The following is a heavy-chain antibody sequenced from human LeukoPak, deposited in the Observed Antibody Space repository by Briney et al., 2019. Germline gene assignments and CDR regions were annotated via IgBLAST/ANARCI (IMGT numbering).Heavy chain of an antibody. V-gene: IGHV3-23*01. D-gene: IGHD3-9*01. CDR1: GFTFSSYA. Sequence: PGWSLRLSCAASGFTFSSYAMSWVRQAPGKGLEWVSAISGSGGSTYYADSVKGRFTISRDNSKNTLYLQMNSLRAEDTAVYYCAKEVLRYFDWSRKDYWGQGTLVTVSS. CDR3: AKEVLRYFDWSRKDY. CDR2: ISGSGGST. J-gene: IGHJ4*02.